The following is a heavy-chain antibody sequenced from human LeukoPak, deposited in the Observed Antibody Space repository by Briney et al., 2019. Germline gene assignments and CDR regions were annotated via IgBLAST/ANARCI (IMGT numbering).Heavy chain of an antibody. J-gene: IGHJ4*02. D-gene: IGHD1-26*01. CDR1: GFTFSSYA. Sequence: PGGSLRLSCAASGFTFSSYAMSWVRQAPGKGLEWVSAISGSGGSTYYADSVKGRFTISRDNSKNTLYLQMSSLRAEDTAVYYCAKDPAVGATLGYFDYWGQGTLVTVSS. CDR2: ISGSGGST. V-gene: IGHV3-23*01. CDR3: AKDPAVGATLGYFDY.